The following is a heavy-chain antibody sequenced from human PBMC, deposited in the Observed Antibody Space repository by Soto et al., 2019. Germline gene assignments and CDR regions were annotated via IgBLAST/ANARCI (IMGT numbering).Heavy chain of an antibody. V-gene: IGHV3-33*01. CDR2: IWFDGSNK. D-gene: IGHD1-1*01. CDR1: GFTFSSYG. Sequence: QVPLVESGGGVVQPGRSLRLSCAASGFTFSSYGMHWVRQAPGKGLEWVAAIWFDGSNKYYADSVKGRFTISRDNSKNTRYLQMNSLRAEDTAVDYCARDESQLPFDYWGQGTLVTVSS. J-gene: IGHJ4*02. CDR3: ARDESQLPFDY.